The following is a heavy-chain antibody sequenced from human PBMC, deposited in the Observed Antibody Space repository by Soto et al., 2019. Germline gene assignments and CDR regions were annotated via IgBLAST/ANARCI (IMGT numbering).Heavy chain of an antibody. CDR2: FYYSGRT. D-gene: IGHD3-22*01. J-gene: IGHJ4*02. CDR3: ASSPDYYDSSGYYLFYFDY. Sequence: SETLSLICTVSGVSISSYYWSWIRQPPRKGLEGIGYFYYSGRTNYNPSLKSRVTISVDTSKNQFSLKLSSVTAADTAVYYCASSPDYYDSSGYYLFYFDYWGQGTLVTVSS. V-gene: IGHV4-59*01. CDR1: GVSISSYY.